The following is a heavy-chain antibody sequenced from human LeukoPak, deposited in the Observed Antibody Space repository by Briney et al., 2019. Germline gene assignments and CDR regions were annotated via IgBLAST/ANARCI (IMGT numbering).Heavy chain of an antibody. CDR2: ISYDGSNK. Sequence: GGSLRLSCAASGFTFSSYAMHGGRQAPGKGLEWVAVISYDGSNKYYADSVKGRFTISRDNSKNTLYLQMNSLRAEDTAVYYCARERGYSYGYSDYWGQGTLVTVSS. CDR1: GFTFSSYA. V-gene: IGHV3-30*04. J-gene: IGHJ4*02. D-gene: IGHD5-18*01. CDR3: ARERGYSYGYSDY.